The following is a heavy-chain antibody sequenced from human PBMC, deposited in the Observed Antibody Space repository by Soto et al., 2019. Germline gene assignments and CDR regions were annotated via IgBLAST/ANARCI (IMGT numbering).Heavy chain of an antibody. CDR2: IMGNGAFT. CDR3: VKDWGRITMIRGV. J-gene: IGHJ6*04. V-gene: IGHV3-23*01. D-gene: IGHD3-10*01. Sequence: EVLLLESGGGLVQPGGSLRLSCAASGFSSGFSFSTYAMSWVRQAPGKGLEWVSGIMGNGAFTDYADSVKGRFTISRDNSKDTVFLQMNSLRAEDTAVYYCVKDWGRITMIRGVWGKGTTVTVSS. CDR1: GFSSGFSFSTYA.